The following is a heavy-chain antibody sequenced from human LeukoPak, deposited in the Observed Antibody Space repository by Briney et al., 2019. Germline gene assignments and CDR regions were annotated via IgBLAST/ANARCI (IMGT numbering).Heavy chain of an antibody. V-gene: IGHV3-23*01. CDR2: ISGSGGST. D-gene: IGHD6-13*01. CDR1: GFTFSSYA. CDR3: AHPTEYSSSWYGNWFDP. J-gene: IGHJ5*02. Sequence: GESLRLSCAASGFTFSSYAMSWVRQAPGKGLEWVSAISGSGGSTYYADSLKGRFTISRDNSKDTLYLQMNSLRAEDTAVYYCAHPTEYSSSWYGNWFDPWGQGTLVTVSS.